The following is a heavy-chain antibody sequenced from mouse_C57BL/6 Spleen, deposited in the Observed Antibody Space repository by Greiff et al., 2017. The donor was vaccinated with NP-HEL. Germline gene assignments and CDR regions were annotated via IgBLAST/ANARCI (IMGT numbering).Heavy chain of an antibody. V-gene: IGHV14-2*01. CDR1: GFNIKDYY. CDR3: ARGGITTVVSFDY. D-gene: IGHD1-1*01. J-gene: IGHJ2*01. Sequence: EVQLQQSGAELVKPGASVKLSCTASGFNIKDYYMHWVKQRTEQGLEWIGRIDPEDGETEYAPKFQGKATITADKSSNTAYLQLSSLTSEDTAVYYCARGGITTVVSFDYWGQGTTLTVSS. CDR2: IDPEDGET.